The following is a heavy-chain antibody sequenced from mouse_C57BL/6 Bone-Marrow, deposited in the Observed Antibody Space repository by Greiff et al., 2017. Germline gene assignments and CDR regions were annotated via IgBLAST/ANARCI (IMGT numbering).Heavy chain of an antibody. D-gene: IGHD1-1*01. CDR2: IYPGSGST. J-gene: IGHJ2*01. V-gene: IGHV1-55*01. CDR3: ARSLYYYGSDY. CDR1: GYTFTSYW. Sequence: QVQLQQPGAELVKPGASVKMSCKASGYTFTSYWITWVKQRPGQGLEWIGDIYPGSGSTNYNEKFKSKATLTVDTSSSTAYMQLRSLTSEDSAVYYCARSLYYYGSDYWGQGTTLTVSS.